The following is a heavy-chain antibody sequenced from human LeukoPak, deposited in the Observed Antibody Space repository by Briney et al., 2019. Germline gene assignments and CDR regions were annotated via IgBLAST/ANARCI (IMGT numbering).Heavy chain of an antibody. Sequence: GGSLRPSCAASGFTFSDYGMSWVRQAPGKGLEWVSTISGRGGGSFFADSVKGRFTISRDNSKNTLYLQMNSLRAEDTAVYYCAKQGRDWLRDYYYYMDVWGKGTTVTISS. D-gene: IGHD3-9*01. CDR3: AKQGRDWLRDYYYYMDV. CDR1: GFTFSDYG. V-gene: IGHV3-23*01. J-gene: IGHJ6*03. CDR2: ISGRGGGS.